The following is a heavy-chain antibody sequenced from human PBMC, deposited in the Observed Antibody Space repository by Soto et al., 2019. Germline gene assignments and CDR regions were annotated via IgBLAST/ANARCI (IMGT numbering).Heavy chain of an antibody. J-gene: IGHJ4*02. CDR3: ARVKGGYDILTGYYRGFHFDY. CDR2: IYHSGST. V-gene: IGHV4-30-2*01. Sequence: SETLSLTCAVSVGSISSGGYSWSWIRQPPGKGLEWIGYIYHSGSTYYNPSLKSRVTISVDRSKNQFSLKLSSVTAADTAVYYCARVKGGYDILTGYYRGFHFDYWGQGTLVTVSS. D-gene: IGHD3-9*01. CDR1: VGSISSGGYS.